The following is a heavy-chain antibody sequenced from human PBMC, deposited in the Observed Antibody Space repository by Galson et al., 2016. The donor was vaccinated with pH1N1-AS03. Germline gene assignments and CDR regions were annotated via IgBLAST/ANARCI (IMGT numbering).Heavy chain of an antibody. Sequence: SVKVSCKASGYAFTDYYMHLLRQAPGQGLEWMAWINTDSGGTDYAQKFQGRVTMTRDASIRTTYMELSSLRSDDTAVYYCVRGSPHSSSTNYAFEFWGRGTMVTVSS. V-gene: IGHV1-2*02. J-gene: IGHJ3*01. D-gene: IGHD6-13*01. CDR2: INTDSGGT. CDR3: VRGSPHSSSTNYAFEF. CDR1: GYAFTDYY.